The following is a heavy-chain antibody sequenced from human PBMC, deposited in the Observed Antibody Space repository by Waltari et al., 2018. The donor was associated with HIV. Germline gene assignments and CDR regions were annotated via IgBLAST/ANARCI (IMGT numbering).Heavy chain of an antibody. Sequence: EVKLVESGGGLVQPGRSLRLSCDVSGFTFADYALRWVRQAPGRELEWVSSISLDGVVIGYADPVKGRFTISRDTSKNSFSLQLNSLRGADTAFYYCARRALRGGSLDDWGQGTLVTVSS. CDR3: ARRALRGGSLDD. CDR2: ISLDGVVI. D-gene: IGHD3-10*01. J-gene: IGHJ4*02. V-gene: IGHV3-9*01. CDR1: GFTFADYA.